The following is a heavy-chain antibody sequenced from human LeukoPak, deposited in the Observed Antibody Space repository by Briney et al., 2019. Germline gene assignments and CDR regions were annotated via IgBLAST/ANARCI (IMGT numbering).Heavy chain of an antibody. CDR3: AKDSVRSGGWFYFDN. V-gene: IGHV3-23*01. D-gene: IGHD6-19*01. J-gene: IGHJ4*02. CDR1: GFTFSSYA. CDR2: ISGSGGST. Sequence: GGSLRLSCAASGFTFSSYAMSWVRQAPGKGLEWVSAISGSGGSTYYADSVKGRFTISRDNSKNTLYLQMNSLRAEDTAVYYCAKDSVRSGGWFYFDNWGQGTLVSVSS.